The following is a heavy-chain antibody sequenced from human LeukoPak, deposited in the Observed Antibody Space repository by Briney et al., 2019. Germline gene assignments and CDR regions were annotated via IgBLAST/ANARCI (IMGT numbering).Heavy chain of an antibody. J-gene: IGHJ4*02. Sequence: PGGSLRLSCAASGFTFSSYAMHWVRQAPGKGLEWVAVISNDGSNKYYADSVKGRFTISRDNSKNTLFLQVNSLRAEDTALYYCARARYSTVPFDCWGQRTLVTVSS. CDR3: ARARYSTVPFDC. V-gene: IGHV3-30-3*01. CDR1: GFTFSSYA. D-gene: IGHD1-26*01. CDR2: ISNDGSNK.